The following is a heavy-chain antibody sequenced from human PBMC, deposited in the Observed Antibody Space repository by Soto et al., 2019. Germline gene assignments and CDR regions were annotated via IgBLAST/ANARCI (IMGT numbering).Heavy chain of an antibody. Sequence: SETLSLTCTVSGGSISSYYWSWIRQPPGKGLEWIGYIYYSGSTNYNPSLKSRVTISVDTSKNQFSLKLSSVTAADTAVYYCARDDRENEYYYGMDVWGQGTTVTVSS. CDR3: ARDDRENEYYYGMDV. J-gene: IGHJ6*02. CDR1: GGSISSYY. V-gene: IGHV4-59*01. CDR2: IYYSGST.